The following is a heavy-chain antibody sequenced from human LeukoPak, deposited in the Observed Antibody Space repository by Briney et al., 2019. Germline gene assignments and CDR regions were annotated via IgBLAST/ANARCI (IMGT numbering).Heavy chain of an antibody. J-gene: IGHJ3*02. D-gene: IGHD4-11*01. CDR3: ARDLDSNYVWGAFYI. CDR1: GGSISSSNW. CDR2: IYHSGRT. Sequence: SGTLSLTCAVSGGSISSSNWWSWVRQRPGKGLEWIGEIYHSGRTKYNPSLKSRVTISVDKSKDQFSLKLSSVPAADTAVYYCARDLDSNYVWGAFYIWGQGTMLTVSS. V-gene: IGHV4-4*02.